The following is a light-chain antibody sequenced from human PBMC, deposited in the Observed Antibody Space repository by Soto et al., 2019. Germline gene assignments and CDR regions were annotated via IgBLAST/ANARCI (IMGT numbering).Light chain of an antibody. CDR3: QQYGSSPLFT. CDR1: QSVSSSY. J-gene: IGKJ3*01. Sequence: EIVLTQSPGTLSLSPGERATLSCRDSQSVSSSYLAWYQQKPGQAPRLLIYGASSRATGIPDRFSGSGSGTDFTLTISRLEPEDCAVYYCQQYGSSPLFTFGPGTKVDIK. V-gene: IGKV3-20*01. CDR2: GAS.